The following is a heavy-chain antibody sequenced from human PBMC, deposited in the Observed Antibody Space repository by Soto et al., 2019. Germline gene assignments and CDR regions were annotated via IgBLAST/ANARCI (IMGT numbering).Heavy chain of an antibody. CDR2: ISSTTNTI. D-gene: IGHD3-3*01. CDR3: ARGRFLAD. J-gene: IGHJ4*02. V-gene: IGHV3-48*02. Sequence: GSLRLSCAASGFTFSTYGMNWVRQAPGKGLEWVSYISSTTNTIYYADSVKGRFTISRDNAKNSVYLQMNSLRDEDTAVYYCARGRFLADWGQGTLVTVSS. CDR1: GFTFSTYG.